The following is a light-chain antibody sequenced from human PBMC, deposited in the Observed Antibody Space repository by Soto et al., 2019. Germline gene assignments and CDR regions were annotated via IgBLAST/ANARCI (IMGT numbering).Light chain of an antibody. J-gene: IGKJ1*01. CDR2: DAS. CDR1: QSVSSNY. CDR3: HYYDKWPPGT. V-gene: IGKV3-20*01. Sequence: EIFLTQSPGPLSLSPGERATLSGRASQSVSSNYLAWYQQKPGQAPRLLIYDASNRATGIPGRFSGSKSGTEFTLTISSLQPEDFAVYYCHYYDKWPPGTFGQGTKVDIK.